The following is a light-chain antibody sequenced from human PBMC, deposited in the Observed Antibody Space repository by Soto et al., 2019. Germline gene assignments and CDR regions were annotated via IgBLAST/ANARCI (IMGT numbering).Light chain of an antibody. V-gene: IGKV4-1*01. CDR3: QQYYSAPLT. J-gene: IGKJ4*01. CDR2: WAS. Sequence: DIVMTQSPDSLAVSLGERATINCKSSQSVLSTSNNKNYLAWHQQKPGQPPKLLMYWASSRESGVPDRFSGSGSGTDLTLTISSLQAEDVAVYYCQQYYSAPLTFGGGTKVEIK. CDR1: QSVLSTSNNKNY.